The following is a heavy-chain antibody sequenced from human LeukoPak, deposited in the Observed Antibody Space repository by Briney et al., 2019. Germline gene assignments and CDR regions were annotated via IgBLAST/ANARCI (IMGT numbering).Heavy chain of an antibody. CDR2: MNPNSGNT. CDR1: GYTFTSYD. CDR3: ARGSPGIDGMDV. J-gene: IGHJ6*02. Sequence: GASVKVSCKASGYTFTSYDINWVRQATGQGLEWMGWMNPNSGNTGYAQEFQGRVTMTRNTSISTAYMELSSLRSEDTAVYYCARGSPGIDGMDVWGQGTTVTVSS. V-gene: IGHV1-8*01. D-gene: IGHD3-10*01.